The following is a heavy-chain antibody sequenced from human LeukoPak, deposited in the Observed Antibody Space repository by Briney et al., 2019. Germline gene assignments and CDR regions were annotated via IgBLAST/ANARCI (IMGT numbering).Heavy chain of an antibody. CDR1: GGSISTYD. J-gene: IGHJ3*02. CDR3: AKLETMYSSGWYGAFDI. V-gene: IGHV4-59*01. CDR2: IYYSGST. Sequence: SETLSLNCIVSGGSISTYDWSWIRQPPGKGLEWIGYIYYSGSTNYNPSLKSRVTISVDTSKNQFSLKLSSVTAADTAVYYCAKLETMYSSGWYGAFDIWGQGTMVTVSS. D-gene: IGHD6-19*01.